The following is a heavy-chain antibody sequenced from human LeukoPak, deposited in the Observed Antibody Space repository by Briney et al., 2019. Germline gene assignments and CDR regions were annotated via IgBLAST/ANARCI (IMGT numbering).Heavy chain of an antibody. CDR3: ARDRDIVVVPAAEYYYYGMDV. V-gene: IGHV3-23*01. D-gene: IGHD2-2*01. Sequence: PGGSLRLSCAASGFTFSSYAMTWVRQAPGKGLEWVSAISTSGDSTYYADSVRGRFTISRDNSKNTLYLQMTSLRAEDTAVYYCARDRDIVVVPAAEYYYYGMDVWGQGTTVTVSS. CDR2: ISTSGDST. J-gene: IGHJ6*02. CDR1: GFTFSSYA.